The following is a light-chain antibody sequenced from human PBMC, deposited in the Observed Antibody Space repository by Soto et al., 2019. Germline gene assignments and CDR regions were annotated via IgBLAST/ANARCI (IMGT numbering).Light chain of an antibody. CDR1: SSDFGNYNF. CDR2: DVS. V-gene: IGLV2-14*03. J-gene: IGLJ1*01. CDR3: SSCTTSNTYV. Sequence: QSALTQPASVSGSPGQSITISCTGTSSDFGNYNFVSWYQQHPGKAPKLVIYDVSNRPSGVSNRFSGSKSGNTASLTISGLQAEDEADYYCSSCTTSNTYVFGTGTKLTVL.